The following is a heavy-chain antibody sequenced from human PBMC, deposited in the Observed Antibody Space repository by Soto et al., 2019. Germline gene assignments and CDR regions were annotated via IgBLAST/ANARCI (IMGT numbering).Heavy chain of an antibody. J-gene: IGHJ4*02. CDR2: VYNSGST. Sequence: SETLSLTGPVSGGSISSNYWTWIRQPPGKGLEWIGYVYNSGSTNYNPSLKSRVTISEDTSKSQFSLKVNSMTAADTAVYYCARYRREAVAGYTLDNWGQGILVTVSS. D-gene: IGHD6-13*01. CDR3: ARYRREAVAGYTLDN. V-gene: IGHV4-59*01. CDR1: GGSISSNY.